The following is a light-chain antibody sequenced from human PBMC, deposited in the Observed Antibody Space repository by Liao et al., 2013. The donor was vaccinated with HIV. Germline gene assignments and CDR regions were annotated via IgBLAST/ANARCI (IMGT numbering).Light chain of an antibody. CDR1: KLGDKY. CDR3: QAWDSSIV. J-gene: IGLJ2*01. CDR2: HDS. V-gene: IGLV3-1*01. Sequence: SYELTQPPSVSVSPGQTASITCSGDKLGDKYACWYQQRPGQAPVLVIYHDSDRPSGIPERFSGSNSGNTATLTISGTQAMDEADYYCQAWDSSIVFGGGTKLTVL.